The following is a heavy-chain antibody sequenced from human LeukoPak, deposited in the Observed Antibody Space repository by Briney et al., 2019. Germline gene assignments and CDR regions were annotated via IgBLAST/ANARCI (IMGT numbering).Heavy chain of an antibody. CDR2: ISYDGSNK. J-gene: IGHJ4*02. V-gene: IGHV3-30*04. D-gene: IGHD6-19*01. Sequence: GRSLRLSCAASGFTFSRYAMHWVRQAPGKGLEWVAVISYDGSNKYYADSVKGRFTISRDNSKNTLYLQMNSLRAEDTAVYYCAKVEYSSGWYFDYWGQGTLVTVSS. CDR3: AKVEYSSGWYFDY. CDR1: GFTFSRYA.